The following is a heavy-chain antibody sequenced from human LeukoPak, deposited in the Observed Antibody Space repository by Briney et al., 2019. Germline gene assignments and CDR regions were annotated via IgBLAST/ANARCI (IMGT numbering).Heavy chain of an antibody. CDR3: ARFQYYYDSSSRDMDV. CDR2: IYYSGST. Sequence: PSETLSLTCTVSGVSTSSNTYYWGWIRQPPGKGLEWIGYIYYSGSTNYNPSLKSRVTISVDTSKNQFSLKLSSVTAADTAVYYCARFQYYYDSSSRDMDVWGKGTTVTVSS. CDR1: GVSTSSNTYY. J-gene: IGHJ6*03. D-gene: IGHD3-22*01. V-gene: IGHV4-61*05.